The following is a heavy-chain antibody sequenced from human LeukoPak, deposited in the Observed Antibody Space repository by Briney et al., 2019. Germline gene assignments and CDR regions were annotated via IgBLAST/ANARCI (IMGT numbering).Heavy chain of an antibody. CDR1: GYTLTELS. J-gene: IGHJ4*02. Sequence: ASVKVSCKVSGYTLTELSMHWVRQAPGKGLEWMGGFDPEDGETIYAQKFRGRVTMTEDTSTDTAYMELSSLRSEDTAVYYCATDYSNYVRYFDYWGQGTLVTVSS. D-gene: IGHD4-11*01. CDR3: ATDYSNYVRYFDY. CDR2: FDPEDGET. V-gene: IGHV1-24*01.